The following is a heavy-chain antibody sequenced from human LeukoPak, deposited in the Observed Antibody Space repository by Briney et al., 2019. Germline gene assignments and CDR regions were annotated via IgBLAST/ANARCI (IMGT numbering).Heavy chain of an antibody. CDR3: AKDLELGWELGVDY. D-gene: IGHD1-26*01. CDR2: ISGSGGST. J-gene: IGHJ4*02. V-gene: IGHV3-23*01. CDR1: GFTFSSYA. Sequence: GGSLRLSCAASGFTFSSYAMSWVRQAPGKGLEWVSAISGSGGSTYYAGSVKGRFTISRDNSKNTLYLQVNSLRAEDTAVYYCAKDLELGWELGVDYWGQGTLVTVSS.